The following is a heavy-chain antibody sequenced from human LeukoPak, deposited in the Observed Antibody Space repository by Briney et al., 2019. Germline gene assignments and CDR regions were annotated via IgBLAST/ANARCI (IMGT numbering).Heavy chain of an antibody. CDR3: TTGGAEVVAATGTDY. CDR1: GFTFSNAW. Sequence: SGGSLRLSCAASGFTFSNAWMSWVRLAPGKGLEWVGRIKSKTDGGTTDYAAPVKGRFTISRDDSKNTLYLQMNSLKTEDTAVYYCTTGGAEVVAATGTDYWGQGTLVTVSS. D-gene: IGHD2-15*01. J-gene: IGHJ4*02. V-gene: IGHV3-15*01. CDR2: IKSKTDGGTT.